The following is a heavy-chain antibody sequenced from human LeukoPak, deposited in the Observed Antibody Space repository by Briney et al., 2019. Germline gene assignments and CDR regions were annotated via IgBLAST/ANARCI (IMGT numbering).Heavy chain of an antibody. Sequence: GGSLRLSCAVSGFAFGSEAMSWVRQSPARGLEWVASISPGGGTTYYADYVKGRFTISRDNSNNTLYVQMNSLRAEDTAVYYCAKVRSGSANWALRIFDNWSQGTLVTVSS. D-gene: IGHD1-1*01. CDR2: ISPGGGTT. CDR3: AKVRSGSANWALRIFDN. V-gene: IGHV3-23*01. CDR1: GFAFGSEA. J-gene: IGHJ4*02.